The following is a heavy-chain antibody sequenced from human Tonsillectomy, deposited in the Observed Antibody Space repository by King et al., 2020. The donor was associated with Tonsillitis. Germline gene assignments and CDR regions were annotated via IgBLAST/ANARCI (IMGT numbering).Heavy chain of an antibody. J-gene: IGHJ6*02. V-gene: IGHV3-48*01. Sequence: QLVQSGGGLVQPGGSLRLSCAASGFTFSSYSMNWVRQAPGKGLEWLSYISSSSSTISYADSVKGRFTISRDNAKNSLYLQMNSLRAEDTAVYCCARYDTSYYYGMDVWGQGTTVTVSS. CDR3: ARYDTSYYYGMDV. D-gene: IGHD3-9*01. CDR1: GFTFSSYS. CDR2: ISSSSSTI.